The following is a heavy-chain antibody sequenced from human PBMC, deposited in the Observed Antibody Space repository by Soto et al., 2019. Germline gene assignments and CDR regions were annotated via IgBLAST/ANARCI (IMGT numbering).Heavy chain of an antibody. CDR1: GFNLRDQA. V-gene: IGHV3-23*01. CDR2: ISGMEDRT. CDR3: AKPYTGG. J-gene: IGHJ4*02. D-gene: IGHD3-10*01. Sequence: LQSGGGIAQPGGSLRLSCTASGFNLRDQALSWVRQAPGGGLEWVSGISGMEDRTNYADFVKGRFFISKDRAKNTLNLQMNGLRDDDTAVYYCAKPYTGGWGQGNQVTVSS.